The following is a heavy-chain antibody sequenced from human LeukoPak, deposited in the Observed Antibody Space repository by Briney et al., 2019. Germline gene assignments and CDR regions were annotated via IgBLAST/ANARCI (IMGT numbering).Heavy chain of an antibody. D-gene: IGHD2-15*01. Sequence: ASVKVSCKASGYTFTSYYMHWVRQAPGQGLEWMGIINPSGGSTSYAQKFQGRVTMTRDMSTSTVYMELSSLRSEDTAVYYCARGDPVVAATGRYYYYYMDVWGKGTTVTVSS. CDR2: INPSGGST. V-gene: IGHV1-46*01. J-gene: IGHJ6*03. CDR1: GYTFTSYY. CDR3: ARGDPVVAATGRYYYYYMDV.